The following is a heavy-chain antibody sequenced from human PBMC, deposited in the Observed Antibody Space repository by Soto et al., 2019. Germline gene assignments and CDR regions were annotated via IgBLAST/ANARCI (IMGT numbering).Heavy chain of an antibody. D-gene: IGHD6-13*01. V-gene: IGHV5-10-1*01. Sequence: PGESLKISCKGSGYSFTSYWISWVRQMPGEGLEWMGRIDPSDSYTNYSPSFQGHVTISADKSISTAYLQWSSLKASDTAMYYCIAAAGTTSYYGMDVWGQGTTVTVSS. CDR1: GYSFTSYW. J-gene: IGHJ6*02. CDR2: IDPSDSYT. CDR3: IAAAGTTSYYGMDV.